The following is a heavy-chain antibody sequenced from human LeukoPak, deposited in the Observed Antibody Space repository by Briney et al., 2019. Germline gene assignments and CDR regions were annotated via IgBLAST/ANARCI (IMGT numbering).Heavy chain of an antibody. V-gene: IGHV3-23*01. CDR1: GFIFISYA. CDR3: ATHRGTTVTTTDY. Sequence: GSLRLSCAASGFIFISYAMSWVRQAPGKGLEWVSTLSGSGGSTYYADSVKGRFTISRDNSKNTLYLQMSSLRAEDTAVYYCATHRGTTVTTTDYWGQGTLVTVSS. J-gene: IGHJ4*02. CDR2: LSGSGGST. D-gene: IGHD4-17*01.